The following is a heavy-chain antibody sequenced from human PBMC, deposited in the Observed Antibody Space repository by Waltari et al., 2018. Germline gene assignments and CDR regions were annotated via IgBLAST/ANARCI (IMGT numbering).Heavy chain of an antibody. J-gene: IGHJ2*01. CDR1: GGSISSYY. CDR3: ARDRVGPGYFDL. D-gene: IGHD2-15*01. Sequence: QVQLQESGPGLVKPSETLSLTCTVSGGSISSYYWSWIRQPPGKGLEWIGYIYYSGSTNYNPSLKSRVTISVDTSKNQFSLKLSSVTAADTAVYYCARDRVGPGYFDLWGRGTLVTVSS. V-gene: IGHV4-59*01. CDR2: IYYSGST.